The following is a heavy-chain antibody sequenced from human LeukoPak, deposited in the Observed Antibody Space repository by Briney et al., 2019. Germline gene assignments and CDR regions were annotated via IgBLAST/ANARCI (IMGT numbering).Heavy chain of an antibody. CDR1: GYTFTGYY. J-gene: IGHJ4*02. V-gene: IGHV1-2*02. D-gene: IGHD3-22*01. CDR3: ARGGDSSGYSRSGGLYFDY. Sequence: ASVKVSCKASGYTFTGYYMHWVRQAPGQGLEWMGWINPNSGGTNYAQKFQGRVTMTRDTSISTAYMELSRLRSDDTAVYYCARGGDSSGYSRSGGLYFDYWGQGTLVTVSS. CDR2: INPNSGGT.